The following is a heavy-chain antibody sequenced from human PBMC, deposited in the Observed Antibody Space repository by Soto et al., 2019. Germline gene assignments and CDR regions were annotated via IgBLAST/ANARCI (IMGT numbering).Heavy chain of an antibody. J-gene: IGHJ4*02. V-gene: IGHV1-18*01. D-gene: IGHD6-6*01. CDR3: ARDLHGWSSSSLAY. CDR2: ISAYNGNT. Sequence: QVQLVQSGAEVKKPGASVKVSCKASGYTFTSYGISWVRQAPGQGLEWMGWISAYNGNTNYAQKLQGRVTMTTDTXMSTAYMELRSLRSDDTAVYYCARDLHGWSSSSLAYWGQGTLVTVSS. CDR1: GYTFTSYG.